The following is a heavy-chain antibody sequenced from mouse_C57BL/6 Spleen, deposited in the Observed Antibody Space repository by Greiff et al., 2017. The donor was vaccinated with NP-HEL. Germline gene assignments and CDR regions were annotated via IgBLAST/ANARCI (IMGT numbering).Heavy chain of an antibody. CDR3: ARMGVYYYGSSYNYYAMDY. Sequence: QVQLKQPGAELVRPGSSVKLSCKASGYTFTSYWMDWVKQRPGQGLEWIGNIYPSDSETHYNQKFKDKATLTVDKSSSTAYMQLSSLTSEDSAVYYCARMGVYYYGSSYNYYAMDYWGQGTSVTVSS. J-gene: IGHJ4*01. V-gene: IGHV1-61*01. CDR1: GYTFTSYW. CDR2: IYPSDSET. D-gene: IGHD1-1*01.